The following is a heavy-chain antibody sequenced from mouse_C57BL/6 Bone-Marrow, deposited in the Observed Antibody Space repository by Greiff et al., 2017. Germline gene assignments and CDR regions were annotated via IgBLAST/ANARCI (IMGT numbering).Heavy chain of an antibody. CDR3: TGRGNYGDY. V-gene: IGHV6-3*01. J-gene: IGHJ2*01. D-gene: IGHD3-1*01. Sequence: LQQSGGGLVQPGGSMKLSCVASGFTFSNYWMNWVRQSPEKGLEWVAQIRLKSDNYATHYAESVKGRFTISRDDSKSRVYLQMNNLRAEDTGIYYCTGRGNYGDYWGQGTTLTVSA. CDR2: IRLKSDNYAT. CDR1: GFTFSNYW.